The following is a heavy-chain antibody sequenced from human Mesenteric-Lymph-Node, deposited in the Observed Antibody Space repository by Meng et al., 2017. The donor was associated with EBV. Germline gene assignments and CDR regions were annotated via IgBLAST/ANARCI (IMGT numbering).Heavy chain of an antibody. CDR3: ARDSPDTGSGLSDY. CDR2: LNWDGRRT. J-gene: IGHJ4*02. V-gene: IGHV3-20*04. D-gene: IGHD3-3*01. Sequence: VQLVESGGGVVQPGGSLSLCCAASGFNFDGYGMSWFRQAPGKGLEWVSGLNWDGRRTHYADSVKGRFSISRDNTRNSLYLQMSNLRAEDTALYYCARDSPDTGSGLSDYLGKGTLVTVSS. CDR1: GFNFDGYG.